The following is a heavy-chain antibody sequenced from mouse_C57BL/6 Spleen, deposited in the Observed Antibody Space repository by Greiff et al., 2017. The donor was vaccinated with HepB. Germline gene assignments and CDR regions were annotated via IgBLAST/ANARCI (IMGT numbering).Heavy chain of an antibody. V-gene: IGHV3-6*01. Sequence: ESGPGLVKPSQSLSLTCSVTGYSITSGYYWNWIRQFPGNKLEWMGYISYDGSNNYNPSLKNRISITRDTSKNQFFLKLNSVTTEDTATYYCARDRDWDAMDYWGQGTSVTVSS. CDR3: ARDRDWDAMDY. CDR1: GYSITSGYY. J-gene: IGHJ4*01. D-gene: IGHD4-1*01. CDR2: ISYDGSN.